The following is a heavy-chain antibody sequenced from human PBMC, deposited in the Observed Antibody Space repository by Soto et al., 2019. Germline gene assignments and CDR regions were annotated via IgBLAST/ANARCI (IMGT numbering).Heavy chain of an antibody. CDR3: ARRDRSGFSYWLDT. J-gene: IGHJ5*02. D-gene: IGHD3-22*01. V-gene: IGHV4-31*03. CDR2: ISDSGST. CDR1: GGSISDGYY. Sequence: SETLSLTCTVSGGSISDGYYWSWIRQHPGKGLEWIGSISDSGSTSYNPSLKSRLTISVDTSKNQFSLNLRSVTAADTAVYYCARRDRSGFSYWLDTWGQGTLVTAPQ.